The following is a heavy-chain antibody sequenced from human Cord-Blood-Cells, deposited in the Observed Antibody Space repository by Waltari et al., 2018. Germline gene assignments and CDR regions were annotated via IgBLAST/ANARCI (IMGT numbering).Heavy chain of an antibody. CDR3: ARARLRKPCDE. V-gene: IGHV4-31*03. D-gene: IGHD3-16*01. J-gene: IGHJ4*02. CDR2: IYYSGST. CDR1: GDSVRGGRSP. Sequence: AQLQATGPGLAKPSQSLSHTSTVPGDSVRGGRSPCSWIRQHPGKGLEWIGYIYYSGSTYYNPSLKSRVTISVDTSKNQFSLKLSSVTAADTAVYYCARARLRKPCDEWGQGTLVTVSS.